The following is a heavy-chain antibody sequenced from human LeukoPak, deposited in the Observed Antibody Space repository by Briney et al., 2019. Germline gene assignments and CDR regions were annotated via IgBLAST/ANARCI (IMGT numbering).Heavy chain of an antibody. CDR2: ISGSGGST. CDR3: AKDRGSGSYYHY. Sequence: GGSLRLSCADSGFTFSSYAMSWVRQAPGKGLEWVSAISGSGGSTYYADSVKGRFTISRDNSKNTLYLQMNSLRAEDTAVYYCAKDRGSGSYYHYWGQGTLVTVSS. CDR1: GFTFSSYA. D-gene: IGHD3-10*01. J-gene: IGHJ4*02. V-gene: IGHV3-23*01.